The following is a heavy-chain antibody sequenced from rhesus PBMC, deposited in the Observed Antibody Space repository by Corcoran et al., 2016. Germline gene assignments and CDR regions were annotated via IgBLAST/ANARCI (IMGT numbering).Heavy chain of an antibody. Sequence: QVQLQESGPGVVKPSETLSLTCAVSGGSISGGYDWSWIRQHPGKGLEWIGYIYGSSGSTNYNPSLKNRVTISKDASKNEFSLKLSSVTAADTAVYYCARRYSGSWPFDYWGQGVLVTVSS. J-gene: IGHJ4*01. CDR2: IYGSSGST. V-gene: IGHV4-76*01. D-gene: IGHD6-25*01. CDR1: GGSISGGYD. CDR3: ARRYSGSWPFDY.